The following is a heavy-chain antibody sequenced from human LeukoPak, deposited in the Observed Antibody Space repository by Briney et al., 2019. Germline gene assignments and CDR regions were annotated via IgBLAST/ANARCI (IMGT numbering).Heavy chain of an antibody. D-gene: IGHD3-16*01. CDR1: GGSISRSSYY. Sequence: SETLSLTCTVAGGSISRSSYYWGWIRQPPGKRLEWIGSIYYSGSTYYNPSLKSPVTISADTSKNQFSLKLSSVTAADTAIYYCARLGLPGERYNWFDPWGQGTLVTVSS. CDR2: IYYSGST. CDR3: ARLGLPGERYNWFDP. J-gene: IGHJ5*02. V-gene: IGHV4-39*01.